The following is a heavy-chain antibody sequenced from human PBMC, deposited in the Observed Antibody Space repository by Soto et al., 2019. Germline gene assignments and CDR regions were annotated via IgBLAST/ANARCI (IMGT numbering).Heavy chain of an antibody. V-gene: IGHV1-8*01. CDR1: GYTFTSYD. Sequence: ASVQVSCKASGYTFTSYDINWLRQATGQGLEWMGWMDPNSGNTGYAQKFQGRVTMTRNTSISTAYMELSSLRSEDTAVYYCASHYGDYYYFYMDLWGKGTTVTVSS. D-gene: IGHD3-10*01. CDR3: ASHYGDYYYFYMDL. J-gene: IGHJ6*03. CDR2: MDPNSGNT.